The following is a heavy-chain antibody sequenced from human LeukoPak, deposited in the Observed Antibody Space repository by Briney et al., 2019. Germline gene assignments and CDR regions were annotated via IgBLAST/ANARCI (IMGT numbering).Heavy chain of an antibody. D-gene: IGHD6-19*01. J-gene: IGHJ4*02. CDR3: ARNLAVGVFDY. V-gene: IGHV6-1*01. CDR2: IYYTSKWFT. CDR1: GDSVSSNRPA. Sequence: SQTLSLTCAISGDSVSSNRPAWNWIRQSPSRGLEWLGRIYYTSKWFTDYATSVKSRITINADTSKNQFSLQLNSTTPEDTAIYYCARNLAVGVFDYWGQGTLVTVSS.